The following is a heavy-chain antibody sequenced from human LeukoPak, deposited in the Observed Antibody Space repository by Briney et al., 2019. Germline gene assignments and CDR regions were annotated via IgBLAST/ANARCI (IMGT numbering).Heavy chain of an antibody. J-gene: IGHJ5*02. CDR2: IYYSGST. CDR1: AGSIASYY. Sequence: PSQSLSLACTVSAGSIASYYCSCVRQPPGRGLECIGYIYYSGSTNYNPSHKRRVTISVDTSKNQFSLKLSSVTAADTAVYYCARGWEKWELLSWFDPWGQGTLVTASS. CDR3: ARGWEKWELLSWFDP. V-gene: IGHV4-59*01. D-gene: IGHD1-26*01.